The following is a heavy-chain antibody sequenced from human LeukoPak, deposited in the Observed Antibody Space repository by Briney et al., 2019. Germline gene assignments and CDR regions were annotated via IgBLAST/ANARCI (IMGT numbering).Heavy chain of an antibody. V-gene: IGHV4-59*08. CDR1: GGSMSPYH. CDR2: IYYSGST. D-gene: IGHD6-19*01. Sequence: SETLSLTRTVSGGSMSPYHWGWIRQPPGKGLEWTGYIYYSGSTNYNPSLNSRVTISVDASKNQFSLRLSSVTAADTAIYYCARAVSGRFDYWGQGTLVTVSS. J-gene: IGHJ4*02. CDR3: ARAVSGRFDY.